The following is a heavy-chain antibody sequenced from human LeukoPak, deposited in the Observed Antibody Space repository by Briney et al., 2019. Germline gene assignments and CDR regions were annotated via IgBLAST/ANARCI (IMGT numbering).Heavy chain of an antibody. Sequence: GGSLRLSCAASGFTFSSYSMNWVRQAPGKGLEWVSSISSSSSYIYYADSVKGRFTISRDNAKNSLYLQMNSLGAEDTAVYYCARVPRVFYSSGWGYFDYWGQGTLVTVSS. V-gene: IGHV3-21*01. D-gene: IGHD6-19*01. J-gene: IGHJ4*02. CDR2: ISSSSSYI. CDR1: GFTFSSYS. CDR3: ARVPRVFYSSGWGYFDY.